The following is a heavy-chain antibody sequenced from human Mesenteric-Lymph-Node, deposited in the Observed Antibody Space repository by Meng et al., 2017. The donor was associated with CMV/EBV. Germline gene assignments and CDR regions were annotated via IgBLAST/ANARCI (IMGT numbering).Heavy chain of an antibody. Sequence: SQTLSLTCAVYGGSFSGYYWSWIRQPPGKGLEWIGEINHSGSTNYNPSLKSRVTISVDTSKNQFSLKLSSVTAADTAVYYCARSGYSYGLDYWGQGTLVTVSS. CDR2: INHSGST. CDR3: ARSGYSYGLDY. V-gene: IGHV4-34*01. D-gene: IGHD5-18*01. CDR1: GGSFSGYY. J-gene: IGHJ4*02.